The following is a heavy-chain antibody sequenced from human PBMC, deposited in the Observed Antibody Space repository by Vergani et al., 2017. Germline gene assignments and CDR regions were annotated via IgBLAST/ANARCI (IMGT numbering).Heavy chain of an antibody. CDR3: ARHRGDNDRGGMDV. J-gene: IGHJ6*04. Sequence: QVQLQESGPGLVKPSETLSLTCAVSGCSISSTYYWGWLRQPPGRGREWIGSSYHSGSTYNNPSLKSRVTISVDTSKNRICLKMSSVTAADTAVYYCARHRGDNDRGGMDVGAKGTWVTVS. CDR2: SYHSGST. D-gene: IGHD2-21*02. V-gene: IGHV4-38-2*01. CDR1: GCSISSTYY.